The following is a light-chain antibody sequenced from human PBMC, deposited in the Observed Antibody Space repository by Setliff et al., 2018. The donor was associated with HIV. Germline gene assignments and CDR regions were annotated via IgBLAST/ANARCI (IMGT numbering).Light chain of an antibody. CDR3: QVWDSSSDHYV. Sequence: YELTQPSSVSVAPGKTASITCGGNNIGSKSVHWYQQKPGQAPVLVIYNDSDRPSGIPERLSGSNSGNTATLTISRVEAGDEADYYCQVWDSSSDHYVFGTGTKVTVL. CDR2: NDS. V-gene: IGLV3-21*04. J-gene: IGLJ1*01. CDR1: NIGSKS.